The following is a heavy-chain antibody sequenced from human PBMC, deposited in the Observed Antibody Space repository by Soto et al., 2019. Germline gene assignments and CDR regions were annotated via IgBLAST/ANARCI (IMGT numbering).Heavy chain of an antibody. J-gene: IGHJ5*02. CDR2: ISSSGGST. CDR1: GFTFSSYA. D-gene: IGHD2-2*01. Sequence: SLRLSCAASGFTFSSYAMSWVRQAPGKGLEWVSAISSSGGSTYYADSVKGRFTISRDNSKNTLYLQMNSLRAEDTAVYYCAKVYCSSTSCYRDNWFDPWGQGTLVTVSS. CDR3: AKVYCSSTSCYRDNWFDP. V-gene: IGHV3-23*01.